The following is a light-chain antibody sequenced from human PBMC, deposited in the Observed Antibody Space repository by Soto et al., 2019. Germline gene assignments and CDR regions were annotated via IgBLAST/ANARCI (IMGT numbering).Light chain of an antibody. CDR2: DVS. V-gene: IGLV2-14*03. J-gene: IGLJ1*01. Sequence: QSALIQPPSVSGSPGQSVTISCTGTSSDVAAYDYVSWYQQHPGKAPKPMVYDVSNRPSGVSNRFSGSKSGNTASLTISGLQAEDEADYYCSSYTSGGNYVFGTGTKVT. CDR1: SSDVAAYDY. CDR3: SSYTSGGNYV.